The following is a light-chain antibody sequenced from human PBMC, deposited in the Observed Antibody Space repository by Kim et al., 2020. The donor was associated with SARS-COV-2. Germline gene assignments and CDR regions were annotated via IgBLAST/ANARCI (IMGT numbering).Light chain of an antibody. V-gene: IGKV3-11*01. CDR2: DVS. CDR3: QQRRNWPPGIT. J-gene: IGKJ3*01. Sequence: EIVLTQSPATLSLSPGERATLSCRASQSVSSHLVWYQQKPGQAPRLLIYDVSKRATGVPARFSGSGSGTDFTLTISSLQPEDFAVYYCQQRRNWPPGITFGPGTKVDIK. CDR1: QSVSSH.